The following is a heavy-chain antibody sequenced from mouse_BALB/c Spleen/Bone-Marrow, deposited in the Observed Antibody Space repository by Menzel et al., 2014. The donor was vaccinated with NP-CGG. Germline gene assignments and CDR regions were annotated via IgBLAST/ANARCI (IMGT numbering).Heavy chain of an antibody. J-gene: IGHJ4*01. CDR2: IDPANGNT. V-gene: IGHV14-3*02. D-gene: IGHD4-1*01. CDR3: ARWEYYAMDY. Sequence: VQLQQSGAELVKPGASVKLSCTASGFNIKDTYMHWVKQRPEQGLEWIGRIDPANGNTKYDPKFQGKATITADTSSNTAYLQLSSLTSEDAAVYYCARWEYYAMDYWGQGTSVTVSS. CDR1: GFNIKDTY.